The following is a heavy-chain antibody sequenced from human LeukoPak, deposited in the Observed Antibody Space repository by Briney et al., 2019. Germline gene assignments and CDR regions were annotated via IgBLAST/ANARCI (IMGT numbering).Heavy chain of an antibody. Sequence: GGSLRLSCAASGFTFDDYAMHWVRQAPGKGLEWVSGISWNSGSIGYADSVKGRFTISRDNAKNSLYLQMNSLRAEDTALYYCAKVSGVDFWSGYYDYWAREPWSPSPQ. J-gene: IGHJ4*02. CDR2: ISWNSGSI. CDR1: GFTFDDYA. V-gene: IGHV3-9*01. D-gene: IGHD3-3*01. CDR3: AKVSGVDFWSGYYDY.